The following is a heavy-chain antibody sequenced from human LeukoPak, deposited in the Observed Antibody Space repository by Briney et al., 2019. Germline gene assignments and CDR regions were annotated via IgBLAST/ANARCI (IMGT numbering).Heavy chain of an antibody. V-gene: IGHV4-39*07. D-gene: IGHD5-18*01. Sequence: SETLSLTCTASGDSFTNGIYYWGWIRQPPGKGLEWIGIIYYTGTTYYNPSLKSRVTISVDTSKNQFSLKLSSVTAADTAVYYCARGRRGYSYGQGPRTGYFDYWGQGTLVTVSS. CDR3: ARGRRGYSYGQGPRTGYFDY. CDR2: IYYTGTT. CDR1: GDSFTNGIYY. J-gene: IGHJ4*02.